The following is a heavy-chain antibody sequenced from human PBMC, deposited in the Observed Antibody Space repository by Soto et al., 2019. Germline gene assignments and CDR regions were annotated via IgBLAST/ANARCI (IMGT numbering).Heavy chain of an antibody. CDR3: ARHRGASGIYGMDV. J-gene: IGHJ6*02. V-gene: IGHV5-51*01. CDR2: IYPGDSET. CDR1: GYSFSNYC. D-gene: IGHD1-20*01. Sequence: GESLKISCKGSGYSFSNYCICWVRQMPGKGLEWMGMIYPGDSETRFSPSFEGQVTISADKSLTTAYVQWSTLKASDSATYYCARHRGASGIYGMDVWGQGTTVTVSS.